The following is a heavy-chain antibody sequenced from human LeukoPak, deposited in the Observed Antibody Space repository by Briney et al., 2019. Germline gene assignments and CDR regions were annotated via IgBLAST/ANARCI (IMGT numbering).Heavy chain of an antibody. D-gene: IGHD3-16*02. J-gene: IGHJ6*02. CDR2: IYYSGST. V-gene: IGHV4-39*07. CDR3: ARGQLSAIPYYYSYGMDV. Sequence: PSETLSLTCTVSGGSISSSSYYWGWIRQPPGKGLEWIGSIYYSGSTYYSPSLKSRVTISIDTSKNQFSLNLSSVTAADTAVYYCARGQLSAIPYYYSYGMDVWGQGTTVTVSS. CDR1: GGSISSSSYY.